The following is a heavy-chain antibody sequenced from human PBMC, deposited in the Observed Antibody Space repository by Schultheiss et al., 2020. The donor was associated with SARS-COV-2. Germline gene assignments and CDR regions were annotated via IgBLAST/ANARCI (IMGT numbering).Heavy chain of an antibody. CDR3: AKSEAGWGGSKRYLDY. J-gene: IGHJ4*02. CDR2: ISSSSSNI. V-gene: IGHV3-21*04. Sequence: GSLRLSCAASGFTFSSYSMNWVRQAPGKGLECVSSISSSSSNIYYADSVKGRFTISRDNSKNTLYLQMNSLGAEDTAVYYCAKSEAGWGGSKRYLDYWGQGTLVTVSS. CDR1: GFTFSSYS. D-gene: IGHD5-12*01.